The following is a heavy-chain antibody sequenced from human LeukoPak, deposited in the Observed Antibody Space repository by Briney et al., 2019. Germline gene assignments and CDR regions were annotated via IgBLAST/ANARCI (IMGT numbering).Heavy chain of an antibody. CDR2: IYYSGST. Sequence: KSSETLSLTCTVSGGSISSYYWSWIRQPPGKGLEWIGYIYYSGSTNYNPSLKSRVTISVDTSKNQFSLKLSSVTAADTAVYYCAREYYGDYRYWGQGTLVTVSS. V-gene: IGHV4-59*12. CDR3: AREYYGDYRY. CDR1: GGSISSYY. J-gene: IGHJ4*02. D-gene: IGHD4-17*01.